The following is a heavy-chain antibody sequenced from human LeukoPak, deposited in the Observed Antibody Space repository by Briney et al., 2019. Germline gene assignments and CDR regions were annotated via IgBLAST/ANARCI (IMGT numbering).Heavy chain of an antibody. D-gene: IGHD2-2*01. V-gene: IGHV3-43*02. J-gene: IGHJ4*02. Sequence: PGGSLRLSCAASGFTFSSYGMHWVRQAPGKGLEWVSLISVDGGSTYYADSVKGRFTISRDNSKKSLYLQMNSLRTEDTALYYCAKDMGKCSSTSCSIDYWGQGTLVTVSS. CDR3: AKDMGKCSSTSCSIDY. CDR2: ISVDGGST. CDR1: GFTFSSYG.